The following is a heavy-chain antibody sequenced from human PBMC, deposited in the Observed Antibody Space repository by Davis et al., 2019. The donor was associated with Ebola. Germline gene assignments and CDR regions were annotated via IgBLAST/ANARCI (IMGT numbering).Heavy chain of an antibody. CDR3: ARGSAGFDY. J-gene: IGHJ4*02. V-gene: IGHV4-61*09. CDR2: IYTSGST. Sequence: PSETLSLTCTVSGGSISSGSYYWSWIRQPAGKGLEWIGHIYTSGSTNYNPSLKSRVTISVDTSKNQFSLKLSSVTAADTAVYYCARGSAGFDYWGQGTLVTVSS. CDR1: GGSISSGSYY.